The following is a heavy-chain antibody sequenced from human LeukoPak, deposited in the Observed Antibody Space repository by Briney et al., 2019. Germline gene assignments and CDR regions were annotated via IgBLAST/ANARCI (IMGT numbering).Heavy chain of an antibody. CDR1: GFTFSSYG. Sequence: GGSLRRSGAASGFTFSSYGMHWLRQAPGKGLEWVAFIRFTISRDNSKNTLYLQMNSLRAEDTAVYYCAKDHSPGHSGRFGDLLHWGQGTLVTVSS. CDR2: I. D-gene: IGHD3-10*01. J-gene: IGHJ4*02. V-gene: IGHV3-30*02. CDR3: AKDHSPGHSGRFGDLLH.